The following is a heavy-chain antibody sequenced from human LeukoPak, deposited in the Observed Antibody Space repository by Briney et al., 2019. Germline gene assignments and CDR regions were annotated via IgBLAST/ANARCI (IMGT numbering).Heavy chain of an antibody. CDR2: ISGSGGST. Sequence: GGSLRLSCAASGFTVSSNYMSWVRQAPGKGLEWVSAISGSGGSTYYADSVKGLFTISRDNSKNTLYLQMNSLRAEDTSVYYCAKDSSSWYNWFDPWGQGTLVTVSS. D-gene: IGHD6-13*01. J-gene: IGHJ5*02. CDR1: GFTVSSNY. CDR3: AKDSSSWYNWFDP. V-gene: IGHV3-23*01.